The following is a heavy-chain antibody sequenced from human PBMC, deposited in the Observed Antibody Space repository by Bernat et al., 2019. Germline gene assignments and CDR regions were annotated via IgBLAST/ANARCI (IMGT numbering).Heavy chain of an antibody. CDR3: VRDPNRKLDY. J-gene: IGHJ4*02. CDR2: INIDGTTT. V-gene: IGHV3-74*01. Sequence: EVQLAESRGGLVQPGGSLRLSCAASGFTFSDYWMDWVRQAPGKGPVWVSRINIDGTTTNYADSVKGRFTMSRDNAKNTVYLQMNSLRAEDTAVYYCVRDPNRKLDYWGQGTQVTVSP. CDR1: GFTFSDYW. D-gene: IGHD1-1*01.